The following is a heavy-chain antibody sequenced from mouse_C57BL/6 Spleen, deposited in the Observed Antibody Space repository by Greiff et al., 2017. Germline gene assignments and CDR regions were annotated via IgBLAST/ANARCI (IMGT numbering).Heavy chain of an antibody. CDR1: GFTFSDYG. Sequence: EVKLMESGGGLVKPGGSLKLSCAASGFTFSDYGMHWVRQAPEKGLEWVAYISSGSSTIYYADTVKGRFTISRDNAKNTLFLQMTSLRSEDTAMYYCARPGYAYGSSLGYWGQGTTLTVSS. J-gene: IGHJ2*01. CDR3: ARPGYAYGSSLGY. CDR2: ISSGSSTI. D-gene: IGHD1-1*01. V-gene: IGHV5-17*01.